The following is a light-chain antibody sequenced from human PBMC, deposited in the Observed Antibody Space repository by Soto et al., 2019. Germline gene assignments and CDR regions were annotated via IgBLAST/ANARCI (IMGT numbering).Light chain of an antibody. CDR1: QSVSSY. CDR2: DAS. V-gene: IGKV3-20*01. CDR3: QQYGSSPS. Sequence: ILTQSPAPLSLSPGERATLYCRASQSVSSYLAWYQQKPGQAPRLLIYDASNRATGIPARFSGSGSGTDFTLTISRLEPEDFAVYYCQQYGSSPSFGGGTKVDIK. J-gene: IGKJ4*01.